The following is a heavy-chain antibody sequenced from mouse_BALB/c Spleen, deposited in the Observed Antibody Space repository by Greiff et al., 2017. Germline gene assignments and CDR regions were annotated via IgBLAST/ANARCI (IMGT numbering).Heavy chain of an antibody. CDR3: ARREGYGNYDY. CDR2: INPGSGGT. J-gene: IGHJ3*01. V-gene: IGHV1-54*01. CDR1: GYAFTNYL. D-gene: IGHD2-1*01. Sequence: QVQLQQSGAELVRPGTSVKVSCKASGYAFTNYLIEWVKQRPGQGLEWIGVINPGSGGTNYNEKFKGKSTLTADKSSSTAYMKLSSLSSEDSAVYFCARREGYGNYDYWGQGTLVTVSA.